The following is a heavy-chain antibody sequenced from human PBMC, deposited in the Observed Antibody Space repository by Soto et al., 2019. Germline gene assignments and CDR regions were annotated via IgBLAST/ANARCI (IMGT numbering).Heavy chain of an antibody. CDR1: GYTFTGYY. CDR3: ARGTSNVYGMDV. D-gene: IGHD2-2*01. J-gene: IGHJ6*02. Sequence: ASVKVSCKACGYTFTGYYMHWVRQAPGQGLEWMGWINPNSGGTNYAQKFQGWVTMTRDTSISTAYMELSRLRSDDTAVYYCARGTSNVYGMDVWGQGTTVTVSS. V-gene: IGHV1-2*04. CDR2: INPNSGGT.